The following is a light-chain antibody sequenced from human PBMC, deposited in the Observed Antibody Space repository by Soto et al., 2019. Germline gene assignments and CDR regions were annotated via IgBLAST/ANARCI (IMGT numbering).Light chain of an antibody. Sequence: DIQMTQSPSTLSASVLDIVTISFRASQSIGDSLAWYQQKPGKAPYLLISDVSSLERGVPSRFSGSGSGTEFTLTISSMQPDDFATFYCQQYNGYSRTFGQGTKVDIK. V-gene: IGKV1-5*01. CDR2: DVS. J-gene: IGKJ1*01. CDR3: QQYNGYSRT. CDR1: QSIGDS.